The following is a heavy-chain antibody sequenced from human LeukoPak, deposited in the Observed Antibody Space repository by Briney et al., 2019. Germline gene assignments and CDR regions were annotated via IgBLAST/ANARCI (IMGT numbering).Heavy chain of an antibody. D-gene: IGHD2-8*01. CDR2: VHYSRST. Sequence: SQTLSLTFTVSVDSIIRGVRYWPCIRASPEKALECIGYVHYSRSTFYSRSRKGRVIISVAMTKNKFSLSLKSLTAAVSAVYYSARGAADKNGCNYSDYWGQGTLVTVSS. CDR3: ARGAADKNGCNYSDY. CDR1: VDSIIRGVRY. J-gene: IGHJ4*02. V-gene: IGHV4-30-4*01.